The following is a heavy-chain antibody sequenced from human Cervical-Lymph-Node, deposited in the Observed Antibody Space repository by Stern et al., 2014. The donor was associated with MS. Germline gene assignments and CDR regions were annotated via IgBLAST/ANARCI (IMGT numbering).Heavy chain of an antibody. D-gene: IGHD1-26*01. CDR1: CFTFTNYG. V-gene: IGHV1-18*01. J-gene: IGHJ4*02. Sequence: VQLVESGAEVKKPGASVKVSCKSSCFTFTNYGFSWVRQAPGQGLELMGWISGHNGNKDFAQKVQGRVALTSDTSTSTVYMELGSLTSDDTAVYYCARDRGIVATTTGDYWGQGTLVTVS. CDR3: ARDRGIVATTTGDY. CDR2: ISGHNGNK.